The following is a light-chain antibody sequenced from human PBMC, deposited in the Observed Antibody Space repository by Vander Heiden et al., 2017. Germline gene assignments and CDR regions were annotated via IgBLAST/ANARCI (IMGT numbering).Light chain of an antibody. CDR2: KAS. CDR1: QRISTW. Sequence: DIHMTHSPSALSASVGDRVTLTCRASQRISTWLAWYQQKPGEAPKLLIYKASTLESGVPSRFSGSGSGTEFTLTISSLQPDDFATYYCQQYNSYPYTFGQGTKLEIK. J-gene: IGKJ2*01. CDR3: QQYNSYPYT. V-gene: IGKV1-5*03.